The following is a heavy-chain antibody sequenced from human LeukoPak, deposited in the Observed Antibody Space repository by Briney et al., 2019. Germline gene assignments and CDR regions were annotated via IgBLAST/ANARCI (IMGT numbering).Heavy chain of an antibody. CDR3: ARQQGLTNWDAFDI. D-gene: IGHD1-1*01. CDR1: GYSFTSYW. Sequence: ASVKISCKGSGYSFTSYWIGWVRQMPGKGLEWMGIIYPGDSDTRYSPSFQGQVTISADKSISTAYLQWSSLKASDIAMYYCARQQGLTNWDAFDIWGQGTMVTVSS. V-gene: IGHV5-51*01. CDR2: IYPGDSDT. J-gene: IGHJ3*02.